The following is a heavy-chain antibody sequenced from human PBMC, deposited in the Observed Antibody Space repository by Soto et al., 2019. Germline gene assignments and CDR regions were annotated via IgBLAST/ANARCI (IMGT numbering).Heavy chain of an antibody. Sequence: EVQLVESGGGLVQPGGSLRLSCAASGFTFSSYSMNWVRQAPGKGLEWVSYISSTSTTIYYADSVKGRFSISRDNAKNSLYRQLDSLRDEDTAVYYCVKAYYCGGDCYNFDYWGQGTVVTVSS. CDR3: VKAYYCGGDCYNFDY. D-gene: IGHD2-21*02. CDR2: ISSTSTTI. J-gene: IGHJ4*02. CDR1: GFTFSSYS. V-gene: IGHV3-48*02.